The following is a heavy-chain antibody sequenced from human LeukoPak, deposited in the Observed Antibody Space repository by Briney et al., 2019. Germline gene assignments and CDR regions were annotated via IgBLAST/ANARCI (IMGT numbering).Heavy chain of an antibody. Sequence: SQTLSLTCTVSGGSISSGSYYWSWIRQPAGKGLEWIGRIYHSGSTYYKPSLKSRVTISVDTSNNQFSLKLTSVTAADTAVYYCARDRGSGLDYWGQGTLITVSS. CDR1: GGSISSGSYY. V-gene: IGHV4-61*02. D-gene: IGHD2-15*01. CDR2: IYHSGST. J-gene: IGHJ4*02. CDR3: ARDRGSGLDY.